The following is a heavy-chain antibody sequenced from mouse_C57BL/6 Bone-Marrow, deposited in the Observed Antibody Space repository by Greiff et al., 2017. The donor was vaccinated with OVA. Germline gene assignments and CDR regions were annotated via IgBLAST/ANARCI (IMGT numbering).Heavy chain of an antibody. D-gene: IGHD3-2*02. CDR2: IYPRSGNT. CDR1: GYTFTSYG. Sequence: QVQLQQSGAELARPGASVKLSCKASGYTFTSYGISWVKQRTGQGLEWIGEIYPRSGNTYYNEKFKGKATLTADKSSSTAYMELRSLTSEDSAVYFCARGARQLRPIAYWGQGTLVTVSA. CDR3: ARGARQLRPIAY. V-gene: IGHV1-81*01. J-gene: IGHJ3*01.